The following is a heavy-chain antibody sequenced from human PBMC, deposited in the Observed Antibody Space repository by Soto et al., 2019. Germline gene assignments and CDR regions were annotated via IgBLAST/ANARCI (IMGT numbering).Heavy chain of an antibody. J-gene: IGHJ4*02. Sequence: EVQLVESGGGLVQPGGSLRLSCAASGFTFTDYWIHWVRQVPGKGLVWVSRINGDGSRTNYADFVKGQFTISRDNAKHTVNLQMHSLSADDTAVFYCARGVRGSYGFELWGQGTLVTVSS. CDR2: INGDGSRT. CDR1: GFTFTDYW. V-gene: IGHV3-74*01. CDR3: ARGVRGSYGFEL. D-gene: IGHD6-6*01.